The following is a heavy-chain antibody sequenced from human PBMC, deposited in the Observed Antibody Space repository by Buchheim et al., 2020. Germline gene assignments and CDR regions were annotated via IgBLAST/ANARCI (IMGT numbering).Heavy chain of an antibody. Sequence: EVQVLESGGGLVQPGGSLRLSCAASGFTFSNYAMSWVRQAPGKGLEWVSTISGSGVTTYNADSVKGRFTISRDNSTNTLYLQMNSLRAEDTALYYCAKGICSNGVCYPDYWGQGTL. CDR1: GFTFSNYA. J-gene: IGHJ4*02. D-gene: IGHD2-8*01. V-gene: IGHV3-23*01. CDR3: AKGICSNGVCYPDY. CDR2: ISGSGVTT.